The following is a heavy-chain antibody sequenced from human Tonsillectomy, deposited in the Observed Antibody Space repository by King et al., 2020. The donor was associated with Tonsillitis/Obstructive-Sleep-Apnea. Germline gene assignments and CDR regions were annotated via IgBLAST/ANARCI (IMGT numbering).Heavy chain of an antibody. CDR2: INPSGDTT. V-gene: IGHV1-46*01. D-gene: IGHD1-26*01. Sequence: HEQLVQSGAEVKKPGASVKVSCKASGYTFTSYYMHWVRQAPGQGLEWMGIINPSGDTTSYAQKFQGRVTMTRDTSTSTVYMDLSSLRSEDTAVYYCARGDSGNDAFDIWGQGTVVTVSS. J-gene: IGHJ3*02. CDR3: ARGDSGNDAFDI. CDR1: GYTFTSYY.